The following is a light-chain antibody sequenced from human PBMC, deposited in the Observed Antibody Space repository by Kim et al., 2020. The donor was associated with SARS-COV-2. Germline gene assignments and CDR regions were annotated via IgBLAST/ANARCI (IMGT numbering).Light chain of an antibody. V-gene: IGKV1-12*01. CDR2: AAA. Sequence: GDRVTITCRASQDIKNWLAWYQQKPGHPPKLLIYAAASLQSGVPSRFSGSGSGTDSTLTISSLQPEDFATYFCQQALCFPLPFG. J-gene: IGKJ4*01. CDR1: QDIKNW. CDR3: QQALCFPLP.